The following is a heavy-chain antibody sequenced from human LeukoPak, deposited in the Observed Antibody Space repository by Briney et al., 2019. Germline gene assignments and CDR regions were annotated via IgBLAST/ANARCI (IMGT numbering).Heavy chain of an antibody. J-gene: IGHJ4*02. CDR2: IYYSGST. D-gene: IGHD3-10*01. CDR1: GGSINSGDYY. Sequence: SQTLSLTCTVSGGSINSGDYYWRWLRQPPGKGLEWIGYIYYSGSTYYNPSLKSRVTISVDTSKNQFSLKLSSVTAADTAVYYCARDNRMVRGVIWGQGTLVTVSS. V-gene: IGHV4-30-4*08. CDR3: ARDNRMVRGVI.